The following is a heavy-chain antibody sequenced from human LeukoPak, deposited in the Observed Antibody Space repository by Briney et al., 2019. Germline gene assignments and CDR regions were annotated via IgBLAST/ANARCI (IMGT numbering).Heavy chain of an antibody. Sequence: PGGSLRLSCAASGFTFSRYGMHWVRQAPGKGLEWVTAISYDGSNKYYADSVKGRFTISRDNSKNTLYVQMNSLRAEDTAVYYCARDGLRATAVATYFDYWGQGTLVTVSS. D-gene: IGHD5-12*01. CDR1: GFTFSRYG. CDR2: ISYDGSNK. V-gene: IGHV3-30*04. J-gene: IGHJ4*02. CDR3: ARDGLRATAVATYFDY.